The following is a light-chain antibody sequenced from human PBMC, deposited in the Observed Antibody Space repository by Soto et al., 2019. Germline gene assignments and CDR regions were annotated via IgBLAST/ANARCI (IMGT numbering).Light chain of an antibody. V-gene: IGKV1-6*01. CDR2: AAS. CDR3: LQDHNYAWT. J-gene: IGKJ1*01. Sequence: IQMTQSPSSLSASVEDRVIITCRASQSISNHLNWYQQKPGKAPKLLIFAASYLQSGVPSRFSGSGSGTDFTLTISSLQPEDFATYYCLQDHNYAWTFGQGTKVDIK. CDR1: QSISNH.